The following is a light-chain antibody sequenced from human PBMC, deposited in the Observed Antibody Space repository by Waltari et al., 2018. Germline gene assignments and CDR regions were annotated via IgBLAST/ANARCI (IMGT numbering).Light chain of an antibody. CDR1: PGVGKY. J-gene: IGKJ1*01. CDR3: QKYDFLPAT. Sequence: EIVLTQSPGTLSLSPGERATLSCRASPGVGKYLAWDQQRPGQAPRLLLYHASIRATGIPDRCSGSGFGTDFSLTISRLEPEDFAVYYCQKYDFLPATFGQGTTVEIK. CDR2: HAS. V-gene: IGKV3-20*01.